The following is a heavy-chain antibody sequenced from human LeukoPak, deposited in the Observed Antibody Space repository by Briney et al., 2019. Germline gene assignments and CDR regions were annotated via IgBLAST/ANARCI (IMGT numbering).Heavy chain of an antibody. CDR2: IGSAGDT. CDR1: GVTLSGYD. D-gene: IGHD3-10*01. Sequence: GGSLRLSCAASGVTLSGYDMRWVRQSTGKGLEWVSCIGSAGDTYYAGSVKGRFTISREDAKKSLYLQMNSLRAGDTAVYYCVRGIGNYYDSGAADCWGQGTRVTVAP. J-gene: IGHJ4*02. V-gene: IGHV3-13*04. CDR3: VRGIGNYYDSGAADC.